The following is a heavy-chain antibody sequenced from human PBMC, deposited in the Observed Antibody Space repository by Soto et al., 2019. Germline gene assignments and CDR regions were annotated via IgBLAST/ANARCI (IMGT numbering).Heavy chain of an antibody. CDR3: ATGPSSSNGYRQFDY. Sequence: SETLSLTCIVAGGSLSGNAYCWAWIRQPPGKGLEWIATICFGGTTYYHPTLESRVAISVDTPRNQFSLKLRSVSAADTAVYYCATGPSSSNGYRQFDYLGQGTLVT. J-gene: IGHJ4*02. D-gene: IGHD6-25*01. CDR2: ICFGGTT. V-gene: IGHV4-39*01. CDR1: GGSLSGNAYC.